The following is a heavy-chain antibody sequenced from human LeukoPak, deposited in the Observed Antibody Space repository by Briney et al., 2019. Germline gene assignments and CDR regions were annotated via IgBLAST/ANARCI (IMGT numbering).Heavy chain of an antibody. CDR1: GFTFSSYW. D-gene: IGHD6-13*01. J-gene: IGHJ4*02. CDR3: ARPSSSWSDPFDY. CDR2: IKQDGSEK. Sequence: GGSLRLSCAASGFTFSSYWMSWVRQAPGKGLEWVANIKQDGSEKYYVDSVKGRFTISRDNAKNSLYLQMNSLRAEDTAVYYCARPSSSWSDPFDYWGQGTLVTVSS. V-gene: IGHV3-7*01.